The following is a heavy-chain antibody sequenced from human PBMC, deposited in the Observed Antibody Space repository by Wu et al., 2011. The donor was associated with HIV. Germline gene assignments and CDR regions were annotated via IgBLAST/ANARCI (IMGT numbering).Heavy chain of an antibody. CDR2: INPNSDGT. D-gene: IGHD2-15*01. J-gene: IGHJ4*02. V-gene: IGHV1-2*02. CDR3: ARPYCSGGNCLGFDY. CDR1: GYTFTGHY. Sequence: SVKVSCKPSGYTFTGHYMHWVRQAPGQELEWMGWINPNSDGTNYAQKFQGRVTMTRDTSISTAYMELSRLRSDDTAVYYCARPYCSGGNCLGFDYWGQGTLVTVSS.